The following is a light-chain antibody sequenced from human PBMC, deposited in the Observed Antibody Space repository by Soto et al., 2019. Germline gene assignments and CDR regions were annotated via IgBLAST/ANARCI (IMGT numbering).Light chain of an antibody. CDR1: QSVSSSY. CDR2: GAS. Sequence: EIVLTQSPGTLSLSPGERATLSCRDSQSVSSSYLVWYQQKLGQAPRLLIYGASSRATGIPDRFSGSGSGTDFTLTISRLEPEDFAVYYCQQSETFGQGTKVEIK. J-gene: IGKJ1*01. V-gene: IGKV3-20*01. CDR3: QQSET.